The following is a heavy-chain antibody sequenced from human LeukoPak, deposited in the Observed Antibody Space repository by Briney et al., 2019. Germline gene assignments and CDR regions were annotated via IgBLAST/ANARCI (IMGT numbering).Heavy chain of an antibody. D-gene: IGHD3-22*01. J-gene: IGHJ4*02. CDR1: GYTFTSYD. V-gene: IGHV1-8*03. Sequence: GASVKVSCKASGYTFTSYDINWVRQATGQGLEWMGWMNPNSGNTGYAQKLQGRVTITRNTSISTAYMELSSLRSEDTAVYYCARGLLRTKWLLCYWGQGTLVTVSS. CDR2: MNPNSGNT. CDR3: ARGLLRTKWLLCY.